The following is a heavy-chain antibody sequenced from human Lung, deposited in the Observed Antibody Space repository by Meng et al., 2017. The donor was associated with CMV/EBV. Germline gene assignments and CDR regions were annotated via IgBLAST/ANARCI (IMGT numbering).Heavy chain of an antibody. D-gene: IGHD2-2*01. CDR3: ARGYIVVVPAAMLRSGLYGMDV. Sequence: SETXSLTFAVYGGSFSGYYWSWIRQPPGKGLEWTGEINHSGSTNYNPSLKSRVTISVDTSKNQFSLKLSSVTAADTAVYYCARGYIVVVPAAMLRSGLYGMDVWXQGTXVTVSS. CDR2: INHSGST. CDR1: GGSFSGYY. V-gene: IGHV4-34*01. J-gene: IGHJ6*02.